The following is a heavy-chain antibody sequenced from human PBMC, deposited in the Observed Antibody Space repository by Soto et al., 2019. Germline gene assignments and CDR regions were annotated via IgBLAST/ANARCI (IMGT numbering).Heavy chain of an antibody. Sequence: QVQLVQSGAEVKKPGASVKVSCTFTSYDINWVRQATGQGLEWMGWMNPNSGNTRHTQKFQGRVSMTRITSIFTDCTEFGSLRPEDTPVYYCARGPGSSDWRFSYYDMDVWGQGTTVTVSS. J-gene: IGHJ6*02. V-gene: IGHV1-8*01. CDR2: MNPNSGNT. CDR1: FTSYD. D-gene: IGHD6-19*01. CDR3: ARGPGSSDWRFSYYDMDV.